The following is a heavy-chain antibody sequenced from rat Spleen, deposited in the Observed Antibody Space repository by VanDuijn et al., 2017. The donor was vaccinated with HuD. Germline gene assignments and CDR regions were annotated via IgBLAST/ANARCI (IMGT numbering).Heavy chain of an antibody. J-gene: IGHJ2*01. Sequence: EVQLVESGGGLVQPGRSLKLSCAASGFTFSDYAMAWVRQAPKKGLEWVATISPSGGSTYYRDSVKGRFTISRDNAKSTPYLKMDSLRSEDTATYYCARRGYNNYFFDYWGRGVMVTVSA. CDR3: ARRGYNNYFFDY. V-gene: IGHV5-29*01. CDR1: GFTFSDYA. CDR2: ISPSGGST. D-gene: IGHD4-1*01.